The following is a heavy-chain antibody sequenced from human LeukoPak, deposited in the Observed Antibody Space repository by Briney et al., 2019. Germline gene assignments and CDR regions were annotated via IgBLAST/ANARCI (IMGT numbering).Heavy chain of an antibody. Sequence: PGGSPSPTLGSLGFTLNNNQLSWVPQAPGKGRGGVSINYSDGTTYYAHSVQGPVTISRENLRNTLYVQMNSLRAEDTAVYFCARDRVEVTTSMLGGVKRTVTDYYGMDVWGQGTTVTVSS. J-gene: IGHJ6*02. V-gene: IGHV3-53*01. CDR3: ARDRVEVTTSMLGGVKRTVTDYYGMDV. CDR1: GFTLNNNQ. D-gene: IGHD3-16*01. CDR2: NYSDGTT.